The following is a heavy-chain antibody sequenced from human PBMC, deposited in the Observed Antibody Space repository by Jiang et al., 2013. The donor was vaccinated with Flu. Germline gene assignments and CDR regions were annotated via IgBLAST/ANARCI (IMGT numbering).Heavy chain of an antibody. V-gene: IGHV1-18*01. J-gene: IGHJ2*01. CDR2: ISAYNGNT. CDR3: ARGYYYDSSGEQDWYFDL. Sequence: PGASVKVSCKASGLHFTSYGIKAGCDRPLGQGLGWMGWISAYNGNTNYAQKLQGRVTMTTDTSTSTAYMELRSLRSDDTAVYYCARGYYYDSSGEQDWYFDLWGRGTLVTVSS. D-gene: IGHD3-22*01. CDR1: GLHFTSYG.